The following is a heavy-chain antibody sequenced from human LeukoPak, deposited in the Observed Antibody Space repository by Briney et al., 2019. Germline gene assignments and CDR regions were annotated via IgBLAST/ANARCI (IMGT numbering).Heavy chain of an antibody. D-gene: IGHD3-9*01. J-gene: IGHJ4*02. CDR1: GGSFSGYY. CDR2: INHSGST. V-gene: IGHV4-34*01. Sequence: SETLSLTCAVYGGSFSGYYWSWIRQPPGKGLEWIGEINHSGSTNYNPSLKSRVTISVDTSKNQFSLKLSSVTAADTAVYYCARGYDILTGYYIFDYWGQGTLVTVSS. CDR3: ARGYDILTGYYIFDY.